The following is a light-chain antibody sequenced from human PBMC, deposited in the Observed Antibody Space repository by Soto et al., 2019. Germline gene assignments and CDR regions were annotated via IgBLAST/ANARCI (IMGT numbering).Light chain of an antibody. CDR1: QYISSW. V-gene: IGKV1-5*01. CDR2: DTS. CDR3: HSRA. J-gene: IGKJ5*01. Sequence: DIQMTQSPSTLSASVGDRVTITCRASQYISSWLAWYQQKPGTAPRLLIYDTSNLEDGVPSTFSGSGSGTDFTLTISRLQPDDFATYFCHSRAFGQGTRLEIK.